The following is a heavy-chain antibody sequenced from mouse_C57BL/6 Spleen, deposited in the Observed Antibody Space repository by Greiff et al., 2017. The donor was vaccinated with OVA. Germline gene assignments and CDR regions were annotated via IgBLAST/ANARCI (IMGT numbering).Heavy chain of an antibody. J-gene: IGHJ2*01. CDR1: GYSFTSYY. V-gene: IGHV1-66*01. D-gene: IGHD2-4*01. Sequence: QVHVKQSGPELVKPGASVKISCKASGYSFTSYYIHWVKQRPGQGLEWIGWIYPGSGNTKYNEKFKGKATLTADTSSSTAYMQLSSLTSEDSAVYYCARSYYDYDGGFDYWGQGTTLTVSS. CDR2: IYPGSGNT. CDR3: ARSYYDYDGGFDY.